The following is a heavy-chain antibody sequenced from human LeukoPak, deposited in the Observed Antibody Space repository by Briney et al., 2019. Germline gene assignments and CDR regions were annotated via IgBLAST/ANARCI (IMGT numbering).Heavy chain of an antibody. CDR3: ARAVFDWGYNWFDP. CDR2: IYHSGST. Sequence: SETLSLTCAVPGYSISSGYYWGWIRQPPGKGLEWIGSIYHSGSTYYNPSLKSRVTISVDTSKNQFSLKLSSVTAADTAVYYCARAVFDWGYNWFDPWGQGTLVTVSS. V-gene: IGHV4-38-2*01. D-gene: IGHD3-9*01. CDR1: GYSISSGYY. J-gene: IGHJ5*02.